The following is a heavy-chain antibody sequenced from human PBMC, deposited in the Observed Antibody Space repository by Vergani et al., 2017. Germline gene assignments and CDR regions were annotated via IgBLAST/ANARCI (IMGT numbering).Heavy chain of an antibody. V-gene: IGHV1-69*13. D-gene: IGHD3-22*01. CDR1: GGTFSSNS. Sequence: QGQLAQSGAEVKKPGSSVKVSCKASGGTFSSNSISWVRQAPGQGLEWMGRIIPIFGTTSYAQKFQGRVTILADESTRSAYMELSSLRSEDTVVYYCGRIIGYYSYYFDFLCQGTLVTVSS. J-gene: IGHJ4*02. CDR2: IIPIFGTT. CDR3: GRIIGYYSYYFDF.